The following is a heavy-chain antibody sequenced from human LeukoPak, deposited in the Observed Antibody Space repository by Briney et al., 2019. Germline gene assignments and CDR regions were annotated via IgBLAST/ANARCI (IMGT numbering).Heavy chain of an antibody. CDR3: ARVGDGYFDY. V-gene: IGHV5-51*01. J-gene: IGHJ4*02. D-gene: IGHD5-24*01. Sequence: GESLKISRKSSGYSFTNYWLVRVRPIPGKGLEWMGIFYTGDFDTTYTPYFQGQVTISADRTISTVYLKWSSVKASDIAICSCARVGDGYFDYWGQGTLVTVSS. CDR2: FYTGDFDT. CDR1: GYSFTNYW.